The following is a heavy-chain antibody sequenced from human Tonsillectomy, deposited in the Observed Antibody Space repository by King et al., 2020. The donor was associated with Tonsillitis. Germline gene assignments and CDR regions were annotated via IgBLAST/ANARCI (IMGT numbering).Heavy chain of an antibody. CDR1: GFSFSNYG. Sequence: QLVQSGGGVVQPGGSLRLSCAASGFSFSNYGMHWVRQAPGKGLEWVAFIRSDGSIKYYADPVKGRFTISRDNSKNTQYLQINSPRPEDTAVYYCAKDVPAAFFDYWGQGTLVTVSS. D-gene: IGHD3-10*02. J-gene: IGHJ4*02. V-gene: IGHV3-30*02. CDR3: AKDVPAAFFDY. CDR2: IRSDGSIK.